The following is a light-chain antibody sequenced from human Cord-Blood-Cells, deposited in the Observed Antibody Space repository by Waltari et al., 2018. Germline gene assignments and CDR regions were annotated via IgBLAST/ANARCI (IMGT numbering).Light chain of an antibody. J-gene: IGKJ2*01. CDR3: QQYDNLPYT. CDR1: QDISNH. Sequence: IQMTQSPSSLSASVGDRVTITCQASQDISNHLNWYQQKPGKAPKLLIYDASNLETGVPSRFSGSGSGTDFTFTISSLQPEDIATYYCQQYDNLPYTFGQGTKLEIK. CDR2: DAS. V-gene: IGKV1-33*01.